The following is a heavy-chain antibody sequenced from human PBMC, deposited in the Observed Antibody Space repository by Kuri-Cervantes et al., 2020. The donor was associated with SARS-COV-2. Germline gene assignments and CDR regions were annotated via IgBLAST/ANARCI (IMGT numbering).Heavy chain of an antibody. CDR2: IYYSGST. D-gene: IGHD4-17*01. CDR1: GFTFSSYS. J-gene: IGHJ4*02. V-gene: IGHV4-59*01. CDR3: ARVDGDYVDY. Sequence: SQTLSLTCAASGFTFSSYSMNWVRQAPGKGLEWIGYIYYSGSTNYNPSLKSRVTISVDTSKNQFSLKLSSVTAADTAVYYCARVDGDYVDYWGQGTLVTVSS.